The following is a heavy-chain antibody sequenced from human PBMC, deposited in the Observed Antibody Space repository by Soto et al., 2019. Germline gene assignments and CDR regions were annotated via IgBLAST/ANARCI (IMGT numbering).Heavy chain of an antibody. D-gene: IGHD3-10*01. Sequence: QVQLVQSGAEVKKPGSSVKVSCKASGGTFSSYAISWVRQAPGQGLEWMGGIIPIFGTANYAQKFQGRVTITADESPSTAYMELSSLRSEDTAVYYCARSKTYYYCSGSYGWYCDLWGRGPLVTVSS. V-gene: IGHV1-69*12. CDR1: GGTFSSYA. CDR2: IIPIFGTA. J-gene: IGHJ2*01. CDR3: ARSKTYYYCSGSYGWYCDL.